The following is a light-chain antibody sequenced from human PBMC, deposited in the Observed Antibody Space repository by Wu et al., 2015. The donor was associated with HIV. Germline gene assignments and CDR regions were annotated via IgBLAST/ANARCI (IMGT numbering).Light chain of an antibody. V-gene: IGKV3-20*01. CDR2: GAS. J-gene: IGKJ4*01. CDR1: QSVSSIY. CDR3: QQYGSSPLT. Sequence: EIVLTQSPGTLSLSPGERATLSCRASQSVSSIYLAWYQQKPGQAPRLLIYGASSRATGIPDRFNGSKSGTDFTLTINRLEPEDFAVYYCQQYGSSPLTFGGGTKVEIK.